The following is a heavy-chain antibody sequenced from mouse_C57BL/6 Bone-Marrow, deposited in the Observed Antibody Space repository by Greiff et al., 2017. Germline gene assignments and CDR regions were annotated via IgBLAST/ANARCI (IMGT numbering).Heavy chain of an antibody. D-gene: IGHD2-1*01. CDR2: IYPRSGNT. V-gene: IGHV1-81*01. CDR1: GYTFTSYG. CDR3: ASGGILYGNYVDY. J-gene: IGHJ2*01. Sequence: VQVVESGAELARPGASVKLSCKASGYTFTSYGISWVKQRTGQGLEWIGEIYPRSGNTYYNEKFKGKATLTADKSSSTAYMELRSLTSEDSAVYFCASGGILYGNYVDYWGQGTTLTVSS.